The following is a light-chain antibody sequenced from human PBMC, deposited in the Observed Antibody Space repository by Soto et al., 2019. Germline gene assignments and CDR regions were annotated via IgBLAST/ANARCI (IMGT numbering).Light chain of an antibody. CDR1: QGIDSS. Sequence: AILLTQSPSSLSASVGDRVTITCRASQGIDSSFAWYQQKPGKAPKLLIYAASSLQSGVPSRFSGSGSGTDFTLTISSLQPDDFATYYCQHYNSYSEAFGQGTKVDIK. CDR2: AAS. V-gene: IGKV1-13*02. CDR3: QHYNSYSEA. J-gene: IGKJ1*01.